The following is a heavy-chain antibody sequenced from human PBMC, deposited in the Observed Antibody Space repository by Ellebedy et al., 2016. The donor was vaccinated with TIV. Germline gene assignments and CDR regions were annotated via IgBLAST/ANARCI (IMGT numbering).Heavy chain of an antibody. D-gene: IGHD1-26*01. V-gene: IGHV3-53*01. J-gene: IGHJ4*02. CDR1: GFTVNNNY. CDR3: ATQMWDSNY. CDR2: ISTTGNT. Sequence: PGGSLRLSCAASGFTVNNNYMSWVRQAPGKGLEWVSAISTTGNTHYAESVRGRFTISRDNSKNTLYMQMNSLRVEDTATYYCATQMWDSNYWGQGTVVTVSS.